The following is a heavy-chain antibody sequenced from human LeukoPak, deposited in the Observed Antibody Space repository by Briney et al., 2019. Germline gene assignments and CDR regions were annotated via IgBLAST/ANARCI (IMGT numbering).Heavy chain of an antibody. CDR2: ISYDGSNK. V-gene: IGHV3-30*18. CDR1: GFTFSSYG. D-gene: IGHD3-10*01. CDR3: AKVAKYYYGSETYYFFEH. J-gene: IGHJ4*02. Sequence: GGSLRLSCAASGFTFSSYGMHWVRQAPGKGLEWVAVISYDGSNKYYADSVKGRFTISRDNAKNSLYLQMNSLRVEDTAIYYCAKVAKYYYGSETYYFFEHWGQGTPVTASS.